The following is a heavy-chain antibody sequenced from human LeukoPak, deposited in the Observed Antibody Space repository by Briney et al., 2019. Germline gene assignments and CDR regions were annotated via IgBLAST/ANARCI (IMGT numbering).Heavy chain of an antibody. V-gene: IGHV4-39*01. Sequence: SETLSLTCSVSGGSISSSNYYWGWIRQPPGKGLEWIGSIYYSGSTYYNPSLKSRLTISVDTSKNQFSLKLSSVTAADTAVYYCARTAGKPVAGSRQYFDYWGQGMMVTVSS. D-gene: IGHD6-19*01. CDR2: IYYSGST. J-gene: IGHJ4*02. CDR3: ARTAGKPVAGSRQYFDY. CDR1: GGSISSSNYY.